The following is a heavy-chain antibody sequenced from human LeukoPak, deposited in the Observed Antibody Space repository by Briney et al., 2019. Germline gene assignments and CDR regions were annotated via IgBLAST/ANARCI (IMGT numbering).Heavy chain of an antibody. V-gene: IGHV3-43*02. D-gene: IGHD6-6*01. Sequence: GGSLRLSCAASGFTFGDSAMHWGRQAPGKGLEWVSLISGDGGTTYYADSVKGRFTISRDNGKNFLYLQMNSLRTEDTAFYYCTKDLRTARPDASDIWGQGTMVTVSS. CDR1: GFTFGDSA. CDR2: ISGDGGTT. CDR3: TKDLRTARPDASDI. J-gene: IGHJ3*02.